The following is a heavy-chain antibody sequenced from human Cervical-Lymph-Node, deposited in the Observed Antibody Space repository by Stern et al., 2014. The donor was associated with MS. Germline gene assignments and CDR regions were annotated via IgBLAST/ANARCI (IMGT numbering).Heavy chain of an antibody. CDR1: GFTFSSYS. CDR2: ISSTSNFI. J-gene: IGHJ4*02. Sequence: EVQLVESGGGLVKPGGSLRLSCAASGFTFSSYSMTWVRQAPGMGLEWVSSISSTSNFIYYADSMKGRFTISRDHAKNSLYLQMNSLRADDAAVYYCARGLSPTTYFDYWGQGTLVAVSS. CDR3: ARGLSPTTYFDY. D-gene: IGHD1-14*01. V-gene: IGHV3-21*01.